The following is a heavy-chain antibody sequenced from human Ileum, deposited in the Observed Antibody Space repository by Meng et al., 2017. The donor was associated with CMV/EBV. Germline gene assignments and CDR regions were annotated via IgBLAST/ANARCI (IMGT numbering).Heavy chain of an antibody. D-gene: IGHD2/OR15-2a*01. V-gene: IGHV3-66*02. CDR1: GWRVRSND. Sequence: SGWRVRSNDMHGVRQAQGKGLQGVEGVYRGDVTQYAESVKGRVTSSRDNSKNTLYLQMNNLRSEDTAVYFGGTFQRQSQGGLYWYGDLWGRGTLVTVSS. CDR2: VYRGDVT. CDR3: GTFQRQSQGGLYWYGDL. J-gene: IGHJ2*01.